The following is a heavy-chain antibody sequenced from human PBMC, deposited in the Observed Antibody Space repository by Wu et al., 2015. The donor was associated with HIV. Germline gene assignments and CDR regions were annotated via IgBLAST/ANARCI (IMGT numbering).Heavy chain of an antibody. CDR3: TSDSSSWYFKRPDFDYSYGMDV. V-gene: IGHV1-2*02. D-gene: IGHD6-13*01. CDR2: INPNSGGT. CDR1: GYTFTDYY. Sequence: QVQLVQSGAEVKKPGASVKVSCQASGYTFTDYYIHWVRQAPGQGLEWMGWINPNSGGTNYAQKFQGRVTMTRDMSISTAYMELSRLRSDDTAVYYCTSDSSSWYFKRPDFDYSYGMDVWDQGP. J-gene: IGHJ6*02.